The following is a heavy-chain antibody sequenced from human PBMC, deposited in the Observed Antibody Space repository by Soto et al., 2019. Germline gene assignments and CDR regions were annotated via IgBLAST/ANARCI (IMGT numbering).Heavy chain of an antibody. D-gene: IGHD5-18*01. J-gene: IGHJ4*02. CDR2: TDSDGSFT. CDR3: AVAYSYGYFSRLVDY. V-gene: IGHV3-74*01. CDR1: GFTFSSYW. Sequence: GGSLRLSCVASGFTFSSYWMHWVRRTPGQGLVWVSHTDSDGSFTTYADSVKGRFTISRDNSKNTLYLQMNSLRAEDTAVYYCAVAYSYGYFSRLVDYWGQGTLVTVSS.